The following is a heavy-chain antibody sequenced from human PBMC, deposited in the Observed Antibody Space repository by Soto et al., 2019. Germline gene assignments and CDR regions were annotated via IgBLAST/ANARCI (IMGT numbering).Heavy chain of an antibody. Sequence: GGSLRLSCAASGFTFSIYWMGWVCQAPGKGLEWVANIKQDGSEKYYVDSVKGRFTISRDNAKNSLYLQMNSLRAEDTAVYYCARDQGRYYGSGAAFDYWGQGTLVTVSS. J-gene: IGHJ4*02. CDR3: ARDQGRYYGSGAAFDY. V-gene: IGHV3-7*01. D-gene: IGHD3-10*01. CDR1: GFTFSIYW. CDR2: IKQDGSEK.